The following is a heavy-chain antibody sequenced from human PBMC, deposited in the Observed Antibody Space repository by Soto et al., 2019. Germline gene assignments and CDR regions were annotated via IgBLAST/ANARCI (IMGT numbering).Heavy chain of an antibody. Sequence: QVQLVESGGGVVQPGRSLRLSCAASGFTFNSYGMHWVRQAPGKGLEWVAVIWYDGSNEYYADSVKGRFTISRDNSKNTLYLQMNSLRAEDTAVYYCARVAGDYGGNPPLYYGMDVWGQGTTVTVSS. CDR2: IWYDGSNE. V-gene: IGHV3-33*01. CDR1: GFTFNSYG. CDR3: ARVAGDYGGNPPLYYGMDV. D-gene: IGHD4-17*01. J-gene: IGHJ6*02.